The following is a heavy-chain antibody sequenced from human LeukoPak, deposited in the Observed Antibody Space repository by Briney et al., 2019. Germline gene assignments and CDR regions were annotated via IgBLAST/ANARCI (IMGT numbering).Heavy chain of an antibody. CDR2: ISGSGINT. CDR1: GFTFSSYA. J-gene: IGHJ2*01. D-gene: IGHD3-22*01. Sequence: GGSLRLSCAPSGFTFSSYAMNWVRQAPGKGLEWVSHISGSGINTYYADSVKGRFTISRDHSKNTLYLQMNSLRAEDTAVYYCAKEAYATSGYKYFDLWGRGTLVTVSS. CDR3: AKEAYATSGYKYFDL. V-gene: IGHV3-23*01.